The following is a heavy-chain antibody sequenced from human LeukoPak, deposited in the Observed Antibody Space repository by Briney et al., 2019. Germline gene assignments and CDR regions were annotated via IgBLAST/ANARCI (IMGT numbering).Heavy chain of an antibody. D-gene: IGHD6-13*01. Sequence: SETLSLTCTVSGGSISSYYWNWIRQSPGKGLEWIGSIYYSGSTYYNPSLKSRVTISVDTSKNQFSLKLSSVTAADTAVYYCARRYSSRENNWFDPWGQGTLVTVSS. CDR1: GGSISSYY. CDR2: IYYSGST. CDR3: ARRYSSRENNWFDP. V-gene: IGHV4-59*12. J-gene: IGHJ5*02.